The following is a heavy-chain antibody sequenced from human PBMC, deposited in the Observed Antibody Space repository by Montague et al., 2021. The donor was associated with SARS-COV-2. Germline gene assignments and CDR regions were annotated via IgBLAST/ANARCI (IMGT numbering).Heavy chain of an antibody. Sequence: SETLSLTCTVSGVSVSSGSYYWSWIRQPPGKGLEWIGYIYYSGSTNYNPSLKSRVTISVDTSKNQLSLKLSSVTAADTAVYYCASDPLRITIFGVVTRYGIDVWGQGTTVTGSS. CDR3: ASDPLRITIFGVVTRYGIDV. CDR2: IYYSGST. D-gene: IGHD3-3*01. CDR1: GVSVSSGSYY. V-gene: IGHV4-61*01. J-gene: IGHJ6*02.